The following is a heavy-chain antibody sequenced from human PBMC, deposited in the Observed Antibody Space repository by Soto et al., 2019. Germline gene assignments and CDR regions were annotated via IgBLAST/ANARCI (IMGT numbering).Heavy chain of an antibody. Sequence: GGSLRLSCVTSGFTFSIYWMQWFRQAPGKGLVWVSRIDSDGVTKDYADSVKGRFTISRDNAKNTLYLQMNSLRAEDTAVYYCAKDGGYDFWSGYFDYWGQGTLVTVSS. CDR2: IDSDGVTK. CDR3: AKDGGYDFWSGYFDY. J-gene: IGHJ4*02. V-gene: IGHV3-74*01. CDR1: GFTFSIYW. D-gene: IGHD3-3*01.